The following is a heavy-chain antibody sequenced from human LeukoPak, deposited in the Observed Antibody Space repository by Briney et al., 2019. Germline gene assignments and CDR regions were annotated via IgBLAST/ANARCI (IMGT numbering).Heavy chain of an antibody. J-gene: IGHJ4*02. Sequence: RGSLRLSCAASGFTFSTYAMTWVRQAPGKGLEWVSDISGTGGRTYYADSVKGRFTISRDNSKNTLYLQMNSLRAEDTAVYYCATNTYDSSGYYIHWGQGTLVTVSS. D-gene: IGHD3-22*01. CDR3: ATNTYDSSGYYIH. CDR2: ISGTGGRT. V-gene: IGHV3-23*01. CDR1: GFTFSTYA.